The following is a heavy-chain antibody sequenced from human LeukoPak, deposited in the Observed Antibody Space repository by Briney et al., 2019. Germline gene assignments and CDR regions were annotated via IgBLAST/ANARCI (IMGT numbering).Heavy chain of an antibody. Sequence: ASVKVSCKASGGTFSSYTISWVRQAPGQGLEWMGRIIPIFGTANYAQKFQGRVTITTDESTSTAYMELSSLRSEDTAVYYCARERSEYCSSTSCYNLDYWGQGTLVTVSS. V-gene: IGHV1-69*05. J-gene: IGHJ4*02. CDR3: ARERSEYCSSTSCYNLDY. CDR1: GGTFSSYT. CDR2: IIPIFGTA. D-gene: IGHD2-2*02.